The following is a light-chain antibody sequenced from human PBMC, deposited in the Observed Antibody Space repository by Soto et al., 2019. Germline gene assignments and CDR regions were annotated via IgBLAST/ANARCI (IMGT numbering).Light chain of an antibody. CDR2: GAS. CDR1: QSVSTN. V-gene: IGKV3-15*01. CDR3: QQYNKWPLT. Sequence: EIVMTQSQATLSVSPGERATLSCRASQSVSTNLAWYQHKPGQAPRLLIYGASTRATAIPARFSGSGSGTEFTLTISSLQSEDFAVDYCQQYNKWPLTFGGGTKVEIK. J-gene: IGKJ4*01.